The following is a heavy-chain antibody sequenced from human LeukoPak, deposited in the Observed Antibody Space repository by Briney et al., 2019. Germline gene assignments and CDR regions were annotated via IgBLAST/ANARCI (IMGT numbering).Heavy chain of an antibody. CDR1: GFTFGDYA. Sequence: PGGSLRLSCTASGFTFGDYAMSWVRQAPGKGLEWVGFIRSKAYGGTTEYAASVKGRFTISRDDSKSIAYLQMNSLKTEDTAVYYCTRVTGFWRSYYYGMDVWGQGTTVTVSS. J-gene: IGHJ6*02. CDR3: TRVTGFWRSYYYGMDV. V-gene: IGHV3-49*04. D-gene: IGHD3-3*01. CDR2: IRSKAYGGTT.